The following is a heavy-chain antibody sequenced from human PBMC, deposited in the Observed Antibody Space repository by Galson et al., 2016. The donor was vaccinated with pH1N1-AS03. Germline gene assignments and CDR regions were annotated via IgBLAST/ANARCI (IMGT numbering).Heavy chain of an antibody. Sequence: SVKVSCKASEGTFSNFGISWVRQAPGQGLEWMGGFIPIFGTANVAQTCKGRVTITADNLELSSLRSADTAVYYCARDNYYDTGAFYGHFDFWGQGTLLVVSS. V-gene: IGHV1-69*06. CDR3: ARDNYYDTGAFYGHFDF. CDR1: EGTFSNFG. CDR2: FIPIFGTA. J-gene: IGHJ4*02. D-gene: IGHD3-22*01.